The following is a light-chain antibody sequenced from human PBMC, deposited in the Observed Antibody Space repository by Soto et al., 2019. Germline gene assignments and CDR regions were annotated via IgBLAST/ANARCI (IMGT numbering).Light chain of an antibody. V-gene: IGLV2-14*01. CDR1: GSDVGGYNY. Sequence: QSVLTQPASVSGSPGQSITISCTGTGSDVGGYNYVSWYQQHPGKAPKLMIYDVSNRPSGVSNRFSGSKSGNTASLTISGLQAEDEADYYCSSYTSSSRVFGTGTKVTVL. J-gene: IGLJ1*01. CDR2: DVS. CDR3: SSYTSSSRV.